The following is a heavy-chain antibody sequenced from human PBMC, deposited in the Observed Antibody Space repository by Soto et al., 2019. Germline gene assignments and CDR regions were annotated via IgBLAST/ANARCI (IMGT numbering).Heavy chain of an antibody. V-gene: IGHV2-5*02. CDR2: IYWDDDT. CDR3: AHRVLRTVFGLVTTTAIYFDF. CDR1: GFSLTTSGVG. J-gene: IGHJ4*02. Sequence: QITLNESGPTQVKPRQTLTLTCTFSGFSLTTSGVGVGWIRQSPGKAPEWLALIYWDDDTRYRPSLKSRLTITKDTSKNKVVLTMADLDPADTATYYCAHRVLRTVFGLVTTTAIYFDFWGQGTPVAVSS. D-gene: IGHD3-3*01.